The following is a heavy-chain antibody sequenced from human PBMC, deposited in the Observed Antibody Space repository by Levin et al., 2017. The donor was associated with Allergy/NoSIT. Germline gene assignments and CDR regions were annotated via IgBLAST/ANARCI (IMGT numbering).Heavy chain of an antibody. V-gene: IGHV3-30*03. D-gene: IGHD3-3*01. CDR2: ISYDGNKK. CDR3: ARDRIVLQFVEWLETGDMDV. J-gene: IGHJ6*02. CDR1: GFTFSSYG. Sequence: GGSLRLSCAASGFTFSSYGMHWVRQAPGKGLEWVAFISYDGNKKYYRDSVKGRLTISRDNSKNTLFLQMNSLRVKDTAIYYCARDRIVLQFVEWLETGDMDVWGQGTTVTVSS.